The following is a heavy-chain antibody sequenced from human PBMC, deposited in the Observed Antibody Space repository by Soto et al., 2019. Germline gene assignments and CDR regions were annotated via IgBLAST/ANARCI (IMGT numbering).Heavy chain of an antibody. D-gene: IGHD6-6*01. CDR2: INAHSGGT. V-gene: IGHV1-2*02. J-gene: IGHJ5*02. Sequence: ASVKVSCKASGFSFTGYYIHWLRQAPGQGLEWMGWINAHSGGTEYAQKFQGRVTLTRDTSIATAYLTVTSLTSDHTALYYCAKDLTRQLAYWLDPWGQGTEVTVSS. CDR3: AKDLTRQLAYWLDP. CDR1: GFSFTGYY.